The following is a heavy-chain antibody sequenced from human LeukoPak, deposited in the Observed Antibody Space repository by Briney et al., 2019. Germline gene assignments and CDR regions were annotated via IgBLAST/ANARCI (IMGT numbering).Heavy chain of an antibody. CDR1: GDTLTELS. CDR3: ARDNTNYYESGGYFLLDAFDI. CDR2: FDPEVGKT. D-gene: IGHD3-22*01. J-gene: IGHJ3*02. Sequence: GASVKVSCKVSGDTLTELSMHWVRQAPGKGLEWMGDFDPEVGKTIYAQKFQGRVTMTEDTSTDTAYMELSSLRSEDTAVYYCARDNTNYYESGGYFLLDAFDIWGQGTMVTVSS. V-gene: IGHV1-24*01.